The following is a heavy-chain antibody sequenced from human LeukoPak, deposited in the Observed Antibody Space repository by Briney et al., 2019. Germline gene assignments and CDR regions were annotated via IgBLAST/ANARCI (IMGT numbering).Heavy chain of an antibody. CDR2: ISSDGSAI. D-gene: IGHD3-10*01. CDR1: GFIFSDYY. CDR3: VREEITMVRGVIFD. Sequence: GGSLRLSCGASGFIFSDYYMSWIRQAPGKGLEWVSYISSDGSAIDYADSVEGRFTISRDNAKNSLYLQMNSLRVEDTAVYYCVREEITMVRGVIFDWGQGTLVTVSS. J-gene: IGHJ4*02. V-gene: IGHV3-11*01.